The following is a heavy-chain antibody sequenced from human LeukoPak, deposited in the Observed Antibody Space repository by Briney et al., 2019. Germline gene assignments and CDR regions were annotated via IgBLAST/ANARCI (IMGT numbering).Heavy chain of an antibody. CDR1: GGSISSSSYY. J-gene: IGHJ4*02. D-gene: IGHD3-22*01. V-gene: IGHV4-39*07. CDR2: IYYSGST. CDR3: ARGVTYYYDSSPLD. Sequence: PSETLSLTCTVSGGSISSSSYYWGWIRQPPGKGLECIGSIYYSGSTYYNPSLKSRVTISVDTSKHQFSLKLSSVTAADTAVYYCARGVTYYYDSSPLDWGQGTLVTVSS.